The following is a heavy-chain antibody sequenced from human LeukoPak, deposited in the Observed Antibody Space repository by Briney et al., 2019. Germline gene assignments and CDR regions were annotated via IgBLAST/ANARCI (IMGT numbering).Heavy chain of an antibody. Sequence: SETLSLTCTVSGGSISSSSYYWGWIRQPPGKGLEWIGSIYYSGSTYYNPSLKGRVTISVDTSKNQFSLKLSSVTAADTAVYYCARRSSSWTYYFDYWGQGTLVTVSS. V-gene: IGHV4-39*01. J-gene: IGHJ4*02. CDR1: GGSISSSSYY. D-gene: IGHD6-13*01. CDR2: IYYSGST. CDR3: ARRSSSWTYYFDY.